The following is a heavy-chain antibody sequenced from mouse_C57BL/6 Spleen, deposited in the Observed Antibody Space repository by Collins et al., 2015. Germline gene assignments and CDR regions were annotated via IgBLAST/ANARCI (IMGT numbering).Heavy chain of an antibody. V-gene: IGHV14-4*01. J-gene: IGHJ4*01. D-gene: IGHD2-1*01. Sequence: EVQLQQSGAELVRPGASVKLSCTASGFNIKDDYMHWVKQRPEQGLEWIGWIDPENGDTEYASKFQGKATITADTSSNTAYLQLSSLTSEDTAVYYCTTYGNGAMDYWGQGTSVTVSS. CDR1: GFNIKDDY. CDR2: IDPENGDT. CDR3: TTYGNGAMDY.